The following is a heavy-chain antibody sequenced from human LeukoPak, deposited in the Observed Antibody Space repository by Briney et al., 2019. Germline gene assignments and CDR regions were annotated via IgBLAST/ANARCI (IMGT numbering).Heavy chain of an antibody. V-gene: IGHV5-51*01. Sequence: VESLKISCKGSGYSFTSYWIGWVRQMPGKGLEWMGIIYPGDSDTRYSPSFQGQVTISADKSISTAYLQWSSLKASDTAMYYCARRVTRVRGNIYYFDYWGQGTLVTVSS. CDR2: IYPGDSDT. J-gene: IGHJ4*02. CDR1: GYSFTSYW. D-gene: IGHD3-10*01. CDR3: ARRVTRVRGNIYYFDY.